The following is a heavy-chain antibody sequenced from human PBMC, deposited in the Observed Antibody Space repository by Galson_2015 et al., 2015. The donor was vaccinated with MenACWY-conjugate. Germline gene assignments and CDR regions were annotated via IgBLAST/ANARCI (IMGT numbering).Heavy chain of an antibody. CDR2: ISSSSNSI. Sequence: SLRLSCAASGFTFSAYNMNWVRQAPGKGLEWISFISSSSNSIYYAESVKGRFTIARDNAKNSVFLQMNSLRAEDTALYYCFSSGAQTWHYWGQGTPVTVSS. V-gene: IGHV3-48*04. CDR3: FSSGAQTWHY. CDR1: GFTFSAYN. J-gene: IGHJ4*02. D-gene: IGHD3-22*01.